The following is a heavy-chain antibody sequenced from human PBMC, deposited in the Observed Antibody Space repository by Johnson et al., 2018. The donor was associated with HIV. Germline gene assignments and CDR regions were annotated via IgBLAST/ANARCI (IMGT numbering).Heavy chain of an antibody. J-gene: IGHJ3*02. Sequence: EVQLVESGGDLVKPGGSLRLSCAASGFTFSNAWMSWVRQAPGKGLEWVGRIKSKSDGGTTDYTAPVKGRFTISRDDSKNTLFLQMNSLKTEDTGVYYCSTFFVVWTETGAFDIWGQGTLVTVSS. CDR2: IKSKSDGGTT. CDR3: STFFVVWTETGAFDI. D-gene: IGHD2-21*02. V-gene: IGHV3-15*01. CDR1: GFTFSNAW.